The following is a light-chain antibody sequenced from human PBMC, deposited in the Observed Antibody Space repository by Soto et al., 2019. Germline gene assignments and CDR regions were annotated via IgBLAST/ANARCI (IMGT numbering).Light chain of an antibody. CDR2: EVN. Sequence: QSALTQPPSASGSPGQSVTISCTGTSSDVGGYNYVSWYQQHPGKVPKLLVYEVNKRPSGVPDRFSGSKSGNTASLTVSGLQAEDEADYYGTSYASGNNVFGTGTKVTVL. J-gene: IGLJ1*01. CDR3: TSYASGNNV. CDR1: SSDVGGYNY. V-gene: IGLV2-8*01.